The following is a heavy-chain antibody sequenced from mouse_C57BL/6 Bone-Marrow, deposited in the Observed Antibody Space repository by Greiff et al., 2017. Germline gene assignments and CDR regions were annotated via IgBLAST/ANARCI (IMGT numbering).Heavy chain of an antibody. CDR2: ISSGGSYT. CDR1: GFTFSSYG. CDR3: ARPFAY. V-gene: IGHV5-6*02. Sequence: DVKLVESGGDLVKPGGSLKLSCAASGFTFSSYGMSWVRQTPDKRLEWVATISSGGSYTYYPHSVKGRFTISRYTAKNTLYMQLSSLKSEDTSMYYCARPFAYWGQGTLVTVSA. J-gene: IGHJ3*01.